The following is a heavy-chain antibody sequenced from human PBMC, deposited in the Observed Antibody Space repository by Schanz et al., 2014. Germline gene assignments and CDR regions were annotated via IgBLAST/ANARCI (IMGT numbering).Heavy chain of an antibody. CDR2: ISYDGSNK. CDR1: GFTFSAFG. V-gene: IGHV3-30*18. Sequence: HVQLVESGGGVVQPGGSLRLSCAASGFTFSAFGMHWVRQAPGKGLEWVALISYDGSNKYYADSVKGRFTISRDNSKNTLYLQMNRLRTEDTAVYYCAKATYYDLLTAYFPIDYWGQGTLVTVSS. J-gene: IGHJ4*02. CDR3: AKATYYDLLTAYFPIDY. D-gene: IGHD3-9*01.